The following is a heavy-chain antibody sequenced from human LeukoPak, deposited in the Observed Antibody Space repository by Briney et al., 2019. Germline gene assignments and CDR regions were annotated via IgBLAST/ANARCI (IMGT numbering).Heavy chain of an antibody. CDR1: GFTVSSNY. V-gene: IGHV3-53*01. J-gene: IGHJ4*02. D-gene: IGHD7-27*01. CDR3: ARLKTGDLSGDY. Sequence: GGSLRLSCAASGFTVSSNYMSWVRQAPGKGLXXVXVIYSGGXXXYXXSVXXRFTISRXNSKNTLYLQMNSLRAEDTAVYYCARLKTGDLSGDYWGQGTLVTVSS. CDR2: IYSGGXX.